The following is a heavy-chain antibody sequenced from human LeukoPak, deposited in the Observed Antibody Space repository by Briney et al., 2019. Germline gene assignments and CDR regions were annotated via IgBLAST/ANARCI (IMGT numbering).Heavy chain of an antibody. CDR2: INHSGST. J-gene: IGHJ6*02. CDR1: GGSFSGYY. D-gene: IGHD3-16*02. V-gene: IGHV4-34*01. Sequence: PSETLSLTCAVYGGSFSGYYWSWIRQPPGKGLEWIGEINHSGSTNYNPSLKSRVTISVDTSKNQFSLKLSSVTAADTAVYYCASVSLWHYYYYGMDVWGQGTTVTVSS. CDR3: ASVSLWHYYYYGMDV.